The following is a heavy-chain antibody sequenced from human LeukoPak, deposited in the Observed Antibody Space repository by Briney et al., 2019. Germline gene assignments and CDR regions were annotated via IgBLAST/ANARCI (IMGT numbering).Heavy chain of an antibody. V-gene: IGHV5-51*01. J-gene: IGHJ6*02. CDR3: ARLPRITMVRGVMNYYYGMDV. D-gene: IGHD3-10*01. CDR1: GSRFTSYW. CDR2: RYPRESDT. Sequence: GVPLQISCKSSGSRFTSYWSDAGRQRPGKGLENRGSRYPRESDTRYSPSFQGQVTISADKSISTAYLQWSSLKASDTAMYYCARLPRITMVRGVMNYYYGMDVWGQGTTVTVSS.